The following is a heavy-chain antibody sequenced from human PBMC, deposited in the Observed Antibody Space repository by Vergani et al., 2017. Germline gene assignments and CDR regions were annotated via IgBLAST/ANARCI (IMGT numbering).Heavy chain of an antibody. CDR2: LSTTGGA. Sequence: QAQLQESGPGLVKPSETLSLTCHVFGVSVTDYNCNWIRQAPGKGLEWIGSLSTTGGATHASHNPSLKSRVSISVDTSKNQFSLRLTSETAADSAIYYCACDTHSWQRADRWGQGLLVSVSS. CDR1: GVSVTDYN. D-gene: IGHD6-13*01. V-gene: IGHV4-59*02. J-gene: IGHJ5*02. CDR3: ACDTHSWQRADR.